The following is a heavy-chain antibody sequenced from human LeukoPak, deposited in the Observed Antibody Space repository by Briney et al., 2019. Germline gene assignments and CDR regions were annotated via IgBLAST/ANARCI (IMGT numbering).Heavy chain of an antibody. D-gene: IGHD2-21*02. CDR1: SDSIYSSSYY. CDR2: LYYSGST. Sequence: PSETLSLTCTVSSDSIYSSSYYWGWIRQPPGKGLEWIGSLYYSGSTYYNSSLKSRVTISVDTSKNQFSLKLSSLTAADTAVYYCARAAYCGGDCYLFDYWGQGTLVTV. V-gene: IGHV4-39*01. CDR3: ARAAYCGGDCYLFDY. J-gene: IGHJ4*02.